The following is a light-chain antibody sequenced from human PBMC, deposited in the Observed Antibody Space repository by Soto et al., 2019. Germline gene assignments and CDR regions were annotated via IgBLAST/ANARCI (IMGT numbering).Light chain of an antibody. J-gene: IGLJ1*01. CDR1: ISDVGGYDY. CDR2: DVS. Sequence: QSVLTQPASVSGSPGQSITISCTGTISDVGGYDYVSWYQQHPGKAPKLMIYDVSNRPSGVSNRFSGSKSGNTASLTISGLQADDENDYYCSSYTTSSTYVVGTGTKSPA. CDR3: SSYTTSSTYV. V-gene: IGLV2-14*01.